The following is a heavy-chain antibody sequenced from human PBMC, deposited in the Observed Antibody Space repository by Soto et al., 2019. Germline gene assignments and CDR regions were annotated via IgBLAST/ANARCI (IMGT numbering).Heavy chain of an antibody. CDR3: ARRRARDDFWSGYYTGYGMDV. V-gene: IGHV5-51*03. J-gene: IGHJ6*02. CDR1: GYSFTSYW. D-gene: IGHD3-3*01. CDR2: IYPGDSDT. Sequence: LGESLKISCKGSGYSFTSYWIGWGLQRRGEGLEWMGIIYPGDSDTRYSPSFQGQVTISADKSISTAYLQWSSLKASDTAMYYCARRRARDDFWSGYYTGYGMDVWGQGTTVTVSS.